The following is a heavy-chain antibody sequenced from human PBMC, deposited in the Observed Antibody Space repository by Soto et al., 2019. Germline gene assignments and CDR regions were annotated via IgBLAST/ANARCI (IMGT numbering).Heavy chain of an antibody. CDR1: GGSISSSNW. CDR3: ARDGGGVVGARGDAFDI. J-gene: IGHJ3*02. Sequence: QVQLQESGPGLVKPSGTLSLTCAVSGGSISSSNWWSWVRQPPGKGLEWIGEIYHSGSTNYNPSLKSGVTISVDKSKNQFSLKLSSVTAAHTAVYYGARDGGGVVGARGDAFDIWGQGTMVTVSS. V-gene: IGHV4-4*02. CDR2: IYHSGST. D-gene: IGHD1-26*01.